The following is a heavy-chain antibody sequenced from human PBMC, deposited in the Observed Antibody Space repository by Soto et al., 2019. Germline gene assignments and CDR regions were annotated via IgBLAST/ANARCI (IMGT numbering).Heavy chain of an antibody. CDR1: GGSMSSYY. Sequence: PSETLSLTCTVSGGSMSSYYWTCLRQSPGRALEWIGYISYSGSTYYNPSIKSRVTISADTSKNKFSLRMNAMIAADTAVYYCARADRDASEGYWGEATMVNVSS. CDR3: ARADRDASEGY. CDR2: ISYSGST. V-gene: IGHV4-59*01. J-gene: IGHJ4*02.